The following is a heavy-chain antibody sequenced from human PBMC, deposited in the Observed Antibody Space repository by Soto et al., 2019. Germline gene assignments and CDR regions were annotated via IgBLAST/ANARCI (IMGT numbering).Heavy chain of an antibody. CDR1: GYTFTNYA. CDR3: ARTGTYYDNLTGFSYYYYGMDV. V-gene: IGHV1-3*01. J-gene: IGHJ6*02. CDR2: INAGNGNT. D-gene: IGHD3-9*01. Sequence: ASVKVSCKASGYTFTNYAMHWVRQAPGQRLEWMGWINAGNGNTKYSQNFQGRVTITWDTSASTAYMEVSSLRSEDTAVYYCARTGTYYDNLTGFSYYYYGMDVWGQGTTVTVSS.